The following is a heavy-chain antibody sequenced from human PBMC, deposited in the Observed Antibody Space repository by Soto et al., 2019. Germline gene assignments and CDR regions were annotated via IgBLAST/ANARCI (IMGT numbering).Heavy chain of an antibody. Sequence: QVQLVQSGAEVKKPGASVKVSCKASGYTFTSYYMHWVRQAPGQGLEWMGIINPSGGSTSYAQKFQGRVTMTRDTSTSTVYMELSSLRSEDTAVYYCAREDYGDYVKGGHFDYWGQGTLVTVSS. CDR3: AREDYGDYVKGGHFDY. J-gene: IGHJ4*02. CDR2: INPSGGST. V-gene: IGHV1-46*01. CDR1: GYTFTSYY. D-gene: IGHD4-17*01.